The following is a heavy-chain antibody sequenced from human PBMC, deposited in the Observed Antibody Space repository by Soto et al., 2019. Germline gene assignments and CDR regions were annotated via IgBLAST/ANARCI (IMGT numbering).Heavy chain of an antibody. D-gene: IGHD3-16*01. V-gene: IGHV3-9*01. Sequence: PGGSLRLSCAASGFTFDDYAMHWVRQAPGKGLEWVSGISWNSGSIGYADTVKGRFTISRDNAKNSLYLQMNSLRAEDTALYYFAKDYYIWGSSSGGWAFDIWGQGTMVTVSS. J-gene: IGHJ3*02. CDR1: GFTFDDYA. CDR2: ISWNSGSI. CDR3: AKDYYIWGSSSGGWAFDI.